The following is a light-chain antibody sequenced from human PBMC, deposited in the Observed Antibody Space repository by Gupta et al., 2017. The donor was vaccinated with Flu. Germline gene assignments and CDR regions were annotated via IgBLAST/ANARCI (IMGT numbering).Light chain of an antibody. CDR3: ATWDISLSAVV. Sequence: QSVLTLPPSVSAAPGQQVTMSCSGRRSNIGGNYVCWYQQLPATAPKLIIYDNKTRPSGTPDRFSGSKSGTSATLGITGLQTGEEAHYYCATWDISLSAVVFGGGTNLTVL. CDR2: DNK. CDR1: RSNIGGNY. J-gene: IGLJ3*02. V-gene: IGLV1-51*01.